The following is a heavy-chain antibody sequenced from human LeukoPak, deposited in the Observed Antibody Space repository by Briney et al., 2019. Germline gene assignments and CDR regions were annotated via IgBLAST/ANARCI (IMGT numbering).Heavy chain of an antibody. Sequence: SETLSLTCTVSGGSISSYHWSWIRKPPGKGLEWIGHIYYTGSTNYNPSLKSRVTISLDTSKNHFSLKLSSVTAADTAVYYCATFSGNYVFDYWGQGTRVTVSS. J-gene: IGHJ4*02. CDR1: GGSISSYH. CDR3: ATFSGNYVFDY. D-gene: IGHD1-26*01. CDR2: IYYTGST. V-gene: IGHV4-59*08.